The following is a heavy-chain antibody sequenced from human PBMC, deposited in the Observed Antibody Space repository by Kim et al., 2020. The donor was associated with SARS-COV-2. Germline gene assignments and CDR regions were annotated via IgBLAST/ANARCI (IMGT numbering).Heavy chain of an antibody. Sequence: SSYAMSWVRQAPGKGLEWVSAISGSGGSTYYADSVKGRFTISRDNSKNTLYLQMNSLRAEDTAVYYCAKANRYSSSCLLDYWGQGTLVTVSS. CDR3: AKANRYSSSCLLDY. D-gene: IGHD6-13*01. V-gene: IGHV3-23*01. CDR1: SSYA. J-gene: IGHJ4*02. CDR2: ISGSGGST.